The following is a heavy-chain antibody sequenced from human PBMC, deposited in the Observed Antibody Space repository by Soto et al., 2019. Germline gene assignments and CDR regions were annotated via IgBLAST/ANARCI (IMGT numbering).Heavy chain of an antibody. CDR3: EREGPGFNGFEY. D-gene: IGHD2-8*01. V-gene: IGHV4-31*03. Sequence: SETLSLTCSVSGGSISNVGYYWTWIRQHPEKGLEWIGYISHSGSAYYNPSLKSRFTLTVDTSKNQFSLILSSATVADTAMYYCEREGPGFNGFEYWRRRTQVTVSS. J-gene: IGHJ4*02. CDR1: GGSISNVGYY. CDR2: ISHSGSA.